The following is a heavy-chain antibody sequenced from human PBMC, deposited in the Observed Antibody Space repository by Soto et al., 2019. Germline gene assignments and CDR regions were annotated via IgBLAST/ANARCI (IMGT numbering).Heavy chain of an antibody. CDR2: IYYSGST. Sequence: SETLSLTCTVSGGSISSGGYYWSWIRQHPGKGLEWIGYIYYSGSTYYNPSLKSRVTISVDTSKNQFSLKLSSVTAADTAVYYCARDSGYYDSSGYSWFDPWGQGTLVTAPQ. CDR3: ARDSGYYDSSGYSWFDP. J-gene: IGHJ5*02. D-gene: IGHD3-22*01. CDR1: GGSISSGGYY. V-gene: IGHV4-31*03.